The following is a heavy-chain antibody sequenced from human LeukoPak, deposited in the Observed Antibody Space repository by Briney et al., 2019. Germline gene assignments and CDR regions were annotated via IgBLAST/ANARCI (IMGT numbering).Heavy chain of an antibody. J-gene: IGHJ4*02. CDR1: GFPFSSYW. V-gene: IGHV3-74*01. CDR3: TRAVGVTDD. CDR2: INPDGTTT. Sequence: GGSLRLSCAVSGFPFSSYWMHWVRQAPGKGLVWVSHINPDGTTTNYADSVKGRFTISRDNAENTLYLQMNSLRAEDTAVYYCTRAVGVTDDWGQGALVTVSS. D-gene: IGHD1-26*01.